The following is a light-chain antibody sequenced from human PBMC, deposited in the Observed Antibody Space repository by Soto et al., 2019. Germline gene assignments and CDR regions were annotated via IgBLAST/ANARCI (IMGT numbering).Light chain of an antibody. CDR2: GAS. Sequence: IVDTTPPGPLALSPGERAPLSCRASQSVSNNYLAWYQQKPGQAPTLLIYGASNRATGIPDRCSGSGSGTDFTLTSSILEPEYYAVYYCQQYGRSGTFGQGTKVDIK. CDR1: QSVSNNY. CDR3: QQYGRSGT. V-gene: IGKV3-20*01. J-gene: IGKJ1*01.